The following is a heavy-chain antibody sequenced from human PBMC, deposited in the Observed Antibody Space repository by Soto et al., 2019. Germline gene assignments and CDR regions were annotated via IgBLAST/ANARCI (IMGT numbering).Heavy chain of an antibody. D-gene: IGHD3-22*01. CDR1: GFTFSNYA. CDR2: ISYDGSNQ. Sequence: QVQLVESGGGVVQPGRSLRLSCAASGFTFSNYAMHWVRQAPGKGLEWVAVISYDGSNQYYADSVKGRFTISRDNSKNSLSLQMNSLSAEETAVYYCARGEGGHYFGSSGYYYYDYWGQGTLVAVSS. CDR3: ARGEGGHYFGSSGYYYYDY. V-gene: IGHV3-30-3*01. J-gene: IGHJ4*02.